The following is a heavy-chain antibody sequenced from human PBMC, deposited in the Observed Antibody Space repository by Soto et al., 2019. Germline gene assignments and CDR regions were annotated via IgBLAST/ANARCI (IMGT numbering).Heavy chain of an antibody. J-gene: IGHJ4*02. CDR3: VRALAAVQE. CDR1: GGSFSGYY. D-gene: IGHD6-13*01. V-gene: IGHV4-34*01. CDR2: ITRSGST. Sequence: SETLSLTCAVYGGSFSGYYWSWIRQPPGKGLEWIGEITRSGSTNYNPSLKSRVTISVDTSKQQFSLSLTSVTAADTAVYFCVRALAAVQEWGQGNLVTVSA.